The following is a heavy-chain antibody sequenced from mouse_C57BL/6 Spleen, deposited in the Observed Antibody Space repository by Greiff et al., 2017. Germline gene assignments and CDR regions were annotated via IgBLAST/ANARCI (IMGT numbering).Heavy chain of an antibody. CDR3: ASGGGNGYFDV. Sequence: QVQLQQPGAELVRPGSSVKLSCKASGYTFTSYWMHWVKQRPIQGLEWIGNIAPSDSETHYNQKFKDKATLTVDKSSSTAYMQLSSLTSEDSAVYYCASGGGNGYFDVWGTGTTVTVSS. J-gene: IGHJ1*03. CDR2: IAPSDSET. CDR1: GYTFTSYW. V-gene: IGHV1-52*01. D-gene: IGHD2-1*01.